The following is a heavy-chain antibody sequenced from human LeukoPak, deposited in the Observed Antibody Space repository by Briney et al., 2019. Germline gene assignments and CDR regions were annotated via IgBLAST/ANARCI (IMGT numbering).Heavy chain of an antibody. J-gene: IGHJ4*02. D-gene: IGHD3-22*01. CDR3: ARGVGSGYTDY. V-gene: IGHV4-61*08. CDR1: GDSISSGDYY. CDR2: ISYSGNT. Sequence: PSETLSLTCTVSGDSISSGDYYWTWIGQPPGKGLEWIGFISYSGNTNYNPSLKSRVTISLDTSKNQFSLKLISVTAADTAVYYCARGVGSGYTDYWGQGALVTVSS.